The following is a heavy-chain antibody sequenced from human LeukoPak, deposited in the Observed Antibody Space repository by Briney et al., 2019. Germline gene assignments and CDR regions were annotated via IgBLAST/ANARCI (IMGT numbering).Heavy chain of an antibody. V-gene: IGHV3-66*01. Sequence: PGGSLRLSCAASGFTVSSNYMSWVRQAPGKGLEWVSIIYSGGSTYYADSVKGRFTISRDNSKNTLYLQMNSLRAEDTAVYYCARVFDSSGYYWAFDIWGQGTMVTVSS. J-gene: IGHJ3*02. CDR3: ARVFDSSGYYWAFDI. CDR2: IYSGGST. D-gene: IGHD3-22*01. CDR1: GFTVSSNY.